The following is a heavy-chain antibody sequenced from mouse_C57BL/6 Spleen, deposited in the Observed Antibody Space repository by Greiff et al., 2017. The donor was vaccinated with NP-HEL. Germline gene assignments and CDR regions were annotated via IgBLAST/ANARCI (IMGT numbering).Heavy chain of an antibody. J-gene: IGHJ3*01. CDR3: ANDYDEAWFAY. Sequence: QVQLQQSGPELVKPGASVKISCKASGYAFSSSWMNWVKQRPGKGLEWIGRIYPGDGDTNYNGKFKGKATLTADKSSSTAYMQLSSLTSEDSAVYFCANDYDEAWFAYWGQGTLVTVSA. CDR2: IYPGDGDT. D-gene: IGHD2-4*01. V-gene: IGHV1-82*01. CDR1: GYAFSSSW.